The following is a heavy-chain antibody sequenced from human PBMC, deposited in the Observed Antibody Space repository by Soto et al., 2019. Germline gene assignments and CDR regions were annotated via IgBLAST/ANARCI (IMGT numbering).Heavy chain of an antibody. Sequence: ASVKVSCKASGYTFSTIGISWVRQAPGQGLEWMGWISPYKGNTHYAQGLQGRVSMTTDTSTSTAYMELRSLRSDDTAVYYCERDLDASGSYYNDYWGQGTLVTVYS. CDR1: GYTFSTIG. CDR2: ISPYKGNT. D-gene: IGHD3-10*01. V-gene: IGHV1-18*01. J-gene: IGHJ4*02. CDR3: ERDLDASGSYYNDY.